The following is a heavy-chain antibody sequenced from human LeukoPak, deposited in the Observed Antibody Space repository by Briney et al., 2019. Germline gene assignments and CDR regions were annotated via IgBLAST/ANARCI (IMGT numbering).Heavy chain of an antibody. D-gene: IGHD3-10*01. Sequence: PSETLSLTCTVSGGSISSSSYYWGWIRQPPGKGLEWIGSIYYSGSTYYNPSLKSRVTISVDTSKNQFSLKLSSVTAADTAVYYCARHRNYYGSGSYKKAFDIWGQGTMVTVSS. J-gene: IGHJ3*02. CDR2: IYYSGST. CDR3: ARHRNYYGSGSYKKAFDI. CDR1: GGSISSSSYY. V-gene: IGHV4-39*01.